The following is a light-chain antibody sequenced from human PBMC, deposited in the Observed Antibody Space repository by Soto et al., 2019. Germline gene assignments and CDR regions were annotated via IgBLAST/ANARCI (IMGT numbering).Light chain of an antibody. V-gene: IGLV2-14*01. CDR2: EVS. Sequence: QSVLTQPASVSGSPGQSITISCTGTRSDVGTYKYVSWYQHHPGKTPKLMIYEVSNRPSGVSNRFSGSKSGNTASLAISGLQAEDEADYYCISYTTSNTWVFGGGTKVTVL. CDR1: RSDVGTYKY. CDR3: ISYTTSNTWV. J-gene: IGLJ3*02.